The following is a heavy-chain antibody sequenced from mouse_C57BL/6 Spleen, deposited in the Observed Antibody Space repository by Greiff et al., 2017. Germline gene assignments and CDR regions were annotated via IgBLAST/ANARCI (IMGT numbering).Heavy chain of an antibody. CDR3: ARDYDGYLYAMDY. V-gene: IGHV1-54*01. Sequence: QVQLQQSGAELVRPGTSVKVSCKASGYAFTNYLIEWVKQRPGQGLEWIGVINPGSGGTNYNEKFKGKATLTADKSSSTAYMQLSSLTSEDSAVYFCARDYDGYLYAMDYWGQGISVTVSS. D-gene: IGHD2-3*01. CDR1: GYAFTNYL. J-gene: IGHJ4*01. CDR2: INPGSGGT.